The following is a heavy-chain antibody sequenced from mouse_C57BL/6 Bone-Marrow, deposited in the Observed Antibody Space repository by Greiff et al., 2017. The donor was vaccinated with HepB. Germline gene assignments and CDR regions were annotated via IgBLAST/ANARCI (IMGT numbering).Heavy chain of an antibody. CDR3: ARGTTVVAPFAY. D-gene: IGHD1-1*01. Sequence: EVQVVESGAELVRPGASVKLSCTASGFNIKDDYMHWVKQRPEQGLEWIGWIDPENGDTEYASKFQGKATITADTSSNTAYLQLRSLTSEDSAVYFCARGTTVVAPFAYWGQGTLVTVSA. CDR1: GFNIKDDY. CDR2: IDPENGDT. V-gene: IGHV14-4*01. J-gene: IGHJ3*01.